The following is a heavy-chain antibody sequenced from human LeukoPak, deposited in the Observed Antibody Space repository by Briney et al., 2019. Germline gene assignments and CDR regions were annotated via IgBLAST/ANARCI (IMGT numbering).Heavy chain of an antibody. Sequence: ASVKVSCKTSGYSFTDYYMHWVRQAPGQGLEWMGWISPNSGGTSSAQKFQGRVTMTRDTSITTVYMEVSWLTPDDTAIYYCARADRLDGGPYLIGPWGQGTLVTVSS. CDR3: ARADRLDGGPYLIGP. CDR2: ISPNSGGT. CDR1: GYSFTDYY. J-gene: IGHJ5*02. V-gene: IGHV1-2*02. D-gene: IGHD3-16*01.